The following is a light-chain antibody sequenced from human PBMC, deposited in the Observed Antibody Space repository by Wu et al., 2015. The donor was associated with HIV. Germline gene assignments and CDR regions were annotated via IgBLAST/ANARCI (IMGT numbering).Light chain of an antibody. CDR3: QQSYTTPRT. J-gene: IGKJ1*01. CDR2: TTS. CDR1: QSIRNS. V-gene: IGKV1-39*01. Sequence: DIQLTQSPSSLSASVGDRVTITCRASQSIRNSLNWYQQKPDKAPKLLIYTTSNLQSGVPSNFSGSGSGTDFTLTISSLQPEDFASYYCQQSYTTPRTFGQGTKVEMK.